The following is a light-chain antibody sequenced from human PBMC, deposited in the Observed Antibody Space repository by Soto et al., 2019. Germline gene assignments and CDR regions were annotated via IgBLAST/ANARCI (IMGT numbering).Light chain of an antibody. CDR1: TSNIGSNL. Sequence: QSVLAQPPSASGTHGQRVTISCSGSTSNIGSNLASWYQQLPGSAPKLLIYNDNERPSGVPDRFSGSKSGTSASLGISGLRSEDEAHYFCAVWDDSLSGVVFGGGTKMTVL. CDR2: NDN. J-gene: IGLJ2*01. V-gene: IGLV1-47*02. CDR3: AVWDDSLSGVV.